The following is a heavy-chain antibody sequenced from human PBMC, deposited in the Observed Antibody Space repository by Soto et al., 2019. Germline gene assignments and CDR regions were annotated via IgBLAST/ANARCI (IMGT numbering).Heavy chain of an antibody. CDR3: AKGSIEYSASVDN. CDR1: GFSFSSYA. CDR2: ISARGGSS. Sequence: EVQLLESGGGLVQPGGSLRLSCAASGFSFSSYAMVWVRQAPGKGLEWVSVISARGGSSYFADSVKGRFTISRDNSKNVLSLEMNSVRVEDTARYFCAKGSIEYSASVDNWGQGTLVLVSS. D-gene: IGHD5-12*01. V-gene: IGHV3-23*01. J-gene: IGHJ4*02.